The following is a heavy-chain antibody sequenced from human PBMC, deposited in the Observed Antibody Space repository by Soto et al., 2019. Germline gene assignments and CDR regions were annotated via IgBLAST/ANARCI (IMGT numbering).Heavy chain of an antibody. CDR1: GFTFNDYA. CDR3: AKDMGYGDFSIVAGFDY. V-gene: IGHV3-9*03. J-gene: IGHJ4*02. D-gene: IGHD4-17*01. Sequence: DVQLVESGGGLVQPGRSLRLSCAAAGFTFNDYAMHWVRQAPGKGLEWVSGINWISGFIVYADSVKGRFTISRDNAKNSLYLQMTSLRPEDMAFYFCAKDMGYGDFSIVAGFDYWGLGTLVTVSS. CDR2: INWISGFI.